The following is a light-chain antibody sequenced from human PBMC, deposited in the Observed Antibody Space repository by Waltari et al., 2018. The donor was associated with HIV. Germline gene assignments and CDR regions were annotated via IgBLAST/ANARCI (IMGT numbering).Light chain of an antibody. J-gene: IGKJ2*01. CDR3: QKYNSAPRT. Sequence: DIQMTQSPSSLSASVGDRVTITCRASEDIRTFLAWYQQKSGKVPKLLIYSASTLQSGVTSRFSGGGSGTDCSLTINNLQPEDAGTYYCQKYNSAPRTFGRGTIVEI. V-gene: IGKV1-27*01. CDR1: EDIRTF. CDR2: SAS.